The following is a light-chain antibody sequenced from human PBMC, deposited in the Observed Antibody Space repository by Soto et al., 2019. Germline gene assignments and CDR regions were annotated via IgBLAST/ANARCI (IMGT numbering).Light chain of an antibody. V-gene: IGKV3-20*01. CDR2: DAS. J-gene: IGKJ5*01. CDR3: QQYDSSPIT. CDR1: QSVSSSY. Sequence: EIVLTQSPGTLSLSPGERATLSCRASQSVSSSYLAWYQQKPGQAPSLLIYDASRRATGIPDRFSGSGSGTDFTLTISRLEPEAFAVYYCQQYDSSPITFGQGTRLEIK.